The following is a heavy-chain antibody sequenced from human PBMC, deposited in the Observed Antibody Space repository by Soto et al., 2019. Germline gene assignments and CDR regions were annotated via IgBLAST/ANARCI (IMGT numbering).Heavy chain of an antibody. V-gene: IGHV3-33*01. CDR2: IWSNGSKK. CDR1: GYTFSSHG. Sequence: QVHFVESGRGVVQPGRSLRLSCAASGYTFSSHGMHWVRQTPCKGLERGAAIWSNGSKKCYADSVKGRFTISRDDSRNPWYLEMNRMRADGTAVYYFARDRARSMHVWGQGTTVIVSS. D-gene: IGHD6-6*01. CDR3: ARDRARSMHV. J-gene: IGHJ6*02.